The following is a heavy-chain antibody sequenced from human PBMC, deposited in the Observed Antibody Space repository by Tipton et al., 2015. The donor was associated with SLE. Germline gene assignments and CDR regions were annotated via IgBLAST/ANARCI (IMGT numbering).Heavy chain of an antibody. CDR2: IYTSGST. V-gene: IGHV4-61*02. CDR3: ARVMWAAAAATWWFDP. CDR1: GGSISSGSYY. Sequence: TLSLTCTVSGGSISSGSYYWSWIRQPAGKGLEWIGRIYTSGSTNYNPPLKSRVTISVDTSKNQFSLKLSSVTAAGTAVYYCARVMWAAAAATWWFDPWGQGTLVTVSS. D-gene: IGHD6-13*01. J-gene: IGHJ5*02.